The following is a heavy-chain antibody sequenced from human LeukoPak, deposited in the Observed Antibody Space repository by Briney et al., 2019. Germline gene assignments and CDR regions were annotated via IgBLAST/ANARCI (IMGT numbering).Heavy chain of an antibody. V-gene: IGHV3-7*01. J-gene: IGHJ6*03. CDR1: GFTFSSYW. CDR3: ASRGGTRLYYYYMDV. D-gene: IGHD2-15*01. CDR2: IKQDGSEK. Sequence: GGSLRLSCAASGFTFSSYWMSWVRQAPGKGLEWVANIKQDGSEKYYVDSVKGRFTISRDNAKNSLYLQMNSLRAEDTAVYYCASRGGTRLYYYYMDVWGKGTTVTVSS.